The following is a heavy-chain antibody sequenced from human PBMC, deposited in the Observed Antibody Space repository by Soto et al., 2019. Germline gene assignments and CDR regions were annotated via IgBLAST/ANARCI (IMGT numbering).Heavy chain of an antibody. V-gene: IGHV1-46*01. Sequence: GASVKVSCKASGYTFTSYYMHWVRQAPGQGLEWMGIINPSGGSTSYAQKFQGRVTMTRDTSTSTVYMELSSLRSEDTAVYYCARYDYGDYDHYYGMDVWGQGTTVTVSS. CDR2: INPSGGST. J-gene: IGHJ6*02. CDR3: ARYDYGDYDHYYGMDV. CDR1: GYTFTSYY. D-gene: IGHD4-17*01.